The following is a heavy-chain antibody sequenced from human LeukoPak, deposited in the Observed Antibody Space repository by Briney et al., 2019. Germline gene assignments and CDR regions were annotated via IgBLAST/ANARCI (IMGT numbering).Heavy chain of an antibody. J-gene: IGHJ4*02. CDR2: IKQDGSER. Sequence: GGSLRLSCAASGFTFSSYWMSWVRQAPGKGLEWVANIKQDGSERYYVDSVKGRFTISRDNAKNSLYLQMNSLRAEDTAVYYCARAMVRGVKIFDYWGQGTLVTVSS. D-gene: IGHD3-10*01. CDR3: ARAMVRGVKIFDY. V-gene: IGHV3-7*01. CDR1: GFTFSSYW.